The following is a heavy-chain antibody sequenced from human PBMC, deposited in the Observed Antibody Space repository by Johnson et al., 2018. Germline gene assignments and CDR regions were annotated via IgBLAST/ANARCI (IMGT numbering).Heavy chain of an antibody. J-gene: IGHJ3*01. D-gene: IGHD6-19*01. CDR3: ARDYPYSSGWSGAFEC. Sequence: QLVQSGGGVVQPGRSLRLSCAASGFTFSSYAMHWVRQAPGKGLEWVAVISYDGSNKYYADSVKGRFTISRDNSKNTLYLQMNSLRAEDTAVYYCARDYPYSSGWSGAFECWGQGAMVTVSS. CDR1: GFTFSSYA. V-gene: IGHV3-30-3*01. CDR2: ISYDGSNK.